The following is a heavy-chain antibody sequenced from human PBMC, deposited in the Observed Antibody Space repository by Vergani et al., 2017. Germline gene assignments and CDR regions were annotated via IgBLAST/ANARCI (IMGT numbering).Heavy chain of an antibody. J-gene: IGHJ4*02. CDR2: IYYSGST. D-gene: IGHD3-3*01. Sequence: QLQLQESGPGLVKPSETLSLTCSVSGGSISSSSYFWGWIRQPPGQGLEWIGSIYYSGSTNYNPSLKSRVTISVDTSKNQFSLKLSSVTAADTAVYYCARGGTYYDFWSGYVPFDYWGQGTLVTVSS. CDR3: ARGGTYYDFWSGYVPFDY. CDR1: GGSISSSSYF. V-gene: IGHV4-39*07.